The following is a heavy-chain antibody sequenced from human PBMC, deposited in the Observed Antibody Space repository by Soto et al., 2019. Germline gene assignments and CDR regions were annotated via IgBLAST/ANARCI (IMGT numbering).Heavy chain of an antibody. J-gene: IGHJ5*02. D-gene: IGHD1-7*01. Sequence: DVQLATSGAEGKKPGASLRITCDASGYSFTTYWISWVRQMPGKGLEWMGAIDPRETYPKYSPSFQGHVTISVDKSISTAYLQWNSLQASDTAIYYCAREKSDLELFNWVDPWGQGALVTVSS. CDR2: IDPRETYP. CDR3: AREKSDLELFNWVDP. V-gene: IGHV5-10-1*03. CDR1: GYSFTTYW.